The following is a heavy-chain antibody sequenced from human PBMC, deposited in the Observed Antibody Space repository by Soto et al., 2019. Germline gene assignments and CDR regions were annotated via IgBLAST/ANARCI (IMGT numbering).Heavy chain of an antibody. CDR1: GYTFTSYY. D-gene: IGHD2-8*01. J-gene: IGHJ5*02. CDR2: INPSGGST. CDR3: ATNGAGSSWRDWFDP. Sequence: GASVKVSCKASGYTFTSYYMHWVRQAPGQGLEWMGIINPSGGSTSYAQKFQGRVTMTRDTSTSTVYMELSSLRSDDTAVYYCATNGAGSSWRDWFDPWGQGTLVTVSS. V-gene: IGHV1-46*03.